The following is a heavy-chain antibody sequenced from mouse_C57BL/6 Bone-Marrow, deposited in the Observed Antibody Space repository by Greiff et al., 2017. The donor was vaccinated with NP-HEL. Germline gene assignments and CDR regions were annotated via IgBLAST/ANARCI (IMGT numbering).Heavy chain of an antibody. CDR1: GYSFTDYN. CDR2: INPNYGTT. Sequence: EVQLQQSGPELVKPGASVKISCKASGYSFTDYNMNWVKQSNGQSLEWIGVINPNYGTTSYNQKFKGKATLTVDQSSSTAYMQLNRLTSEDSAVYYGARMYDYDWSPLYWYFDVWGTGTTVTVSS. V-gene: IGHV1-39*01. CDR3: ARMYDYDWSPLYWYFDV. D-gene: IGHD2-4*01. J-gene: IGHJ1*03.